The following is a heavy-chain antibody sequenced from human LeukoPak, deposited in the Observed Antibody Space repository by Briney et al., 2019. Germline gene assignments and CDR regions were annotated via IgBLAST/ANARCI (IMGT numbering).Heavy chain of an antibody. Sequence: ASVKVSCKASGYTFTVYYMHWVRQAPGQGLEWMGWINPNSGGTNYAQKFQGRVTMTRDTSISTAYMELSRLRSDDTAVYYCARVSVVAAAAWFDPWGQGTLVTVSS. CDR2: INPNSGGT. CDR1: GYTFTVYY. J-gene: IGHJ5*02. CDR3: ARVSVVAAAAWFDP. V-gene: IGHV1-2*02. D-gene: IGHD6-13*01.